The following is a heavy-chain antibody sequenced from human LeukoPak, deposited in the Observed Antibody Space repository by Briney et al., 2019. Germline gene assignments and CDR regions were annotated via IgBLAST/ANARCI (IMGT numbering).Heavy chain of an antibody. CDR3: ARRRQWLDY. CDR1: GGSISGYY. V-gene: IGHV4-59*01. D-gene: IGHD6-19*01. CDR2: IYYNGIS. J-gene: IGHJ4*02. Sequence: SETLSLTCTVSGGSISGYYWSWIRQPPGKGLEWIAYIYYNGISNYNPSLKSRVIISVDSSKNQFSLKLTSVTAADTAVYYCARRRQWLDYWGQGTLVTVSS.